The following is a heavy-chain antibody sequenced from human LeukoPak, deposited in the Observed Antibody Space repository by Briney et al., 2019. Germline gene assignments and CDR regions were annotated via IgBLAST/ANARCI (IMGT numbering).Heavy chain of an antibody. Sequence: QPGGSLRLSCAASGFTFSRYSMNWVRQAPGKGLQWEANIKLDGSEKYYVDSVKGRFTISRDNAQNPLHLRMNRLRAEDTAVCYCARSLDYWDQGTLVIVSS. CDR3: ARSLDY. CDR1: GFTFSRYS. J-gene: IGHJ4*02. CDR2: IKLDGSEK. V-gene: IGHV3-7*01.